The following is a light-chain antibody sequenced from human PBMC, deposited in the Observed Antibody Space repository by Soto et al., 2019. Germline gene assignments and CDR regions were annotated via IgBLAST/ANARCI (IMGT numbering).Light chain of an antibody. CDR1: RSISSN. J-gene: IGKJ5*01. Sequence: EVVLTQSPATLSLSPGGSATLSCRASRSISSNLAWYQQKPGQAPRLLIYAASTRATGIPARFSGSGSGTEFTLTISSLQPEDFATYYCQQHGQWPITFGQGTRLEIK. CDR2: AAS. CDR3: QQHGQWPIT. V-gene: IGKV3-15*01.